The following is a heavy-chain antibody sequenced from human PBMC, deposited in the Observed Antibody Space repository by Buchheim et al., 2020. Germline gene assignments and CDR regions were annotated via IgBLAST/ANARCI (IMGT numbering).Heavy chain of an antibody. CDR3: ARHHDYGDYELDP. V-gene: IGHV4-34*01. Sequence: QVQLQQWGAGLLKPSETLSLTCAVYGGSFSGYYWSWIRQPPGKGLEWIGEINHSGSTNYNPSLKSRVTISVDTSKNQFSLKLSSVTAADTAVYYCARHHDYGDYELDPWGQGTL. D-gene: IGHD4-17*01. CDR2: INHSGST. CDR1: GGSFSGYY. J-gene: IGHJ5*02.